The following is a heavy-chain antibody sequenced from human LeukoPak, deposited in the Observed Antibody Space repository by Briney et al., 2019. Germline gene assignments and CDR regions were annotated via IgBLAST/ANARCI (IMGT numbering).Heavy chain of an antibody. Sequence: GGSLRLSCAASGFTFSSYAMSWVRQAPGKGLEWVSAISGSGGSTYYADSVKGQFTISRDNSKNTLYLQMNSLRAEDTAVYYCAKSCLGIAAAGVDYWGQGTLVTVSS. D-gene: IGHD6-13*01. CDR3: AKSCLGIAAAGVDY. CDR2: ISGSGGST. J-gene: IGHJ4*02. V-gene: IGHV3-23*01. CDR1: GFTFSSYA.